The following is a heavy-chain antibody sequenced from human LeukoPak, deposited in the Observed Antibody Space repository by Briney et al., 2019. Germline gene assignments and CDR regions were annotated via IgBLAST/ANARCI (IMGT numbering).Heavy chain of an antibody. CDR3: ARGGTRPRYYYDSRTNAFEI. V-gene: IGHV4-34*01. CDR1: GGSFSGYC. D-gene: IGHD3-22*01. J-gene: IGHJ3*02. Sequence: SEALSLTCAVYGGSFSGYCWSWIRQPPGKGLEWIGEINHSGSTNYNPSLKSRVTISVDTSKNQFSLKLSSVAAADTAVYYCARGGTRPRYYYDSRTNAFEIWGEGTMVTVSS. CDR2: INHSGST.